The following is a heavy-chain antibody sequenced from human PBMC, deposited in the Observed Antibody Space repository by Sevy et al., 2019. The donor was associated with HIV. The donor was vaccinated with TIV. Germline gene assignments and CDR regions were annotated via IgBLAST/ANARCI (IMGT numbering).Heavy chain of an antibody. CDR2: ISGTSGGT. CDR3: AKERKASSSWDFDY. CDR1: GFTFSSYA. V-gene: IGHV3-23*01. Sequence: GGSLRLSCAASGFTFSSYAMSWVRQAPGKGLEWVSSISGTSGGTYYADSVKGRFAISRDNSKNTLYVQMNSLRGEDTAVYYCAKERKASSSWDFDYWGQGTLVTVSS. J-gene: IGHJ4*02. D-gene: IGHD6-13*01.